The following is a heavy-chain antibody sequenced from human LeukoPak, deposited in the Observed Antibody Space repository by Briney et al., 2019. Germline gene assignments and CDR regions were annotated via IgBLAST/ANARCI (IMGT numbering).Heavy chain of an antibody. D-gene: IGHD3-22*01. CDR1: GGSISSFF. V-gene: IGHV4-59*01. Sequence: KPSETLSLTCTVSGGSISSFFWSWIRQPPGKGLEWIGYIYYSGSTNYNPSLKSRVTISVDTSKNQFSLKLSSVTAADTAVYYCARGSDHYDSSGYRYFDLWGRGTLATVSS. CDR3: ARGSDHYDSSGYRYFDL. CDR2: IYYSGST. J-gene: IGHJ2*01.